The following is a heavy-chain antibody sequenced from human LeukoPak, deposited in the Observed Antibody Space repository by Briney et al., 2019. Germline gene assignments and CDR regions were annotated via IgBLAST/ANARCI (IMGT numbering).Heavy chain of an antibody. Sequence: GSLRLSSAASGFTFSNYTFGSYTMNWVRQAPGKGLEWVSSISGSGSHIFYADSVRGRFTIYRDNAKNSLHLQMNSLRAEDTAVYYCLAMFDYWGLGTLVTVSS. CDR1: GFTFSNYT. J-gene: IGHJ4*02. CDR2: ISGSGSHI. V-gene: IGHV3-21*01. CDR3: LAMFDY.